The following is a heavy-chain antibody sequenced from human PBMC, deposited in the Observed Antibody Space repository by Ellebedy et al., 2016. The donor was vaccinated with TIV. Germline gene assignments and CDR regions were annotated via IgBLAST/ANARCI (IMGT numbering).Heavy chain of an antibody. CDR1: GFTFSNYA. Sequence: GGSLRLSCAASGFTFSNYAMSWVRQTPEKRLEWVSAISGNGGSTYSPDSVRGRFTISRDNSKTTLYLHLNSLRAEDTAMYYCATDGSYGDYLSPTHAFVIWGQGTMVTVSS. D-gene: IGHD4-17*01. J-gene: IGHJ3*02. CDR3: ATDGSYGDYLSPTHAFVI. CDR2: ISGNGGST. V-gene: IGHV3-23*01.